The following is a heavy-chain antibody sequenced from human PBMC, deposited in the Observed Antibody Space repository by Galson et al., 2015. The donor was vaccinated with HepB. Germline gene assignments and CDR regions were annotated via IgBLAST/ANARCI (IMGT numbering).Heavy chain of an antibody. Sequence: SLRLSCAASGFTFSDYYMSWIRQAPGKGLEWVSYISSSSSYTNYADSVKGRFTISRDNAKNSLYLQMNSLGAEDTAVYYCARDNGYCSSTSCYYYGMDVWGRGTTVTVSS. J-gene: IGHJ6*04. V-gene: IGHV3-11*06. D-gene: IGHD2-2*03. CDR3: ARDNGYCSSTSCYYYGMDV. CDR2: ISSSSSYT. CDR1: GFTFSDYY.